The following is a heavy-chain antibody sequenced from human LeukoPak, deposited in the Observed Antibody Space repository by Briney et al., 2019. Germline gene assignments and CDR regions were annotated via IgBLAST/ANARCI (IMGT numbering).Heavy chain of an antibody. V-gene: IGHV3-11*04. CDR1: GFNFNDAW. D-gene: IGHD2-21*01. J-gene: IGHJ1*01. CDR2: INSGGNTQ. CDR3: ARDIVNGPFVISLES. Sequence: GGSLRLSCAASGFNFNDAWMSWVRQVPGKGLEWVSHINSGGNTQYYADSVRGRFAMSRDNAKNSLDLQMNSLRAEDTAVYYCARDIVNGPFVISLESWGQGAWSPSPQ.